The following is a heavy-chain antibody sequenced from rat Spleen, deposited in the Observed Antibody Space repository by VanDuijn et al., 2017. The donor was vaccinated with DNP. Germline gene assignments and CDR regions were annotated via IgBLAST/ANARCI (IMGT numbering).Heavy chain of an antibody. V-gene: IGHV3-1*01. Sequence: EVQLQESGPGLVKPSQSLSLICSVTGYSITSNYWGWIRKFPGDKMEWIGHISYSGTTNYNPSLKSRISITRDASKNKFFLQLNSVTTEDTATYYCARYKTPYYWYFDFWGPGTMVTVSS. CDR3: ARYKTPYYWYFDF. J-gene: IGHJ1*01. CDR2: ISYSGTT. CDR1: GYSITSNY.